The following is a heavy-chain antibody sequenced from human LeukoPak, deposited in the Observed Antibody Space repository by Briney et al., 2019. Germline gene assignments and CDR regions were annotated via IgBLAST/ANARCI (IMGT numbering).Heavy chain of an antibody. V-gene: IGHV4-30-2*01. J-gene: IGHJ5*02. CDR1: GGSISSGGYY. D-gene: IGHD2-2*01. Sequence: PSQTLSLTCTVSGGSISSGGYYWSWIRQPPGRGLEWIGYIYHSGSTYYNPSLKSRVTISVDRSKNQFSLKLSSVTAADTAVYYCARHSPSRPAASLGFDPWGQGTLVTVSS. CDR3: ARHSPSRPAASLGFDP. CDR2: IYHSGST.